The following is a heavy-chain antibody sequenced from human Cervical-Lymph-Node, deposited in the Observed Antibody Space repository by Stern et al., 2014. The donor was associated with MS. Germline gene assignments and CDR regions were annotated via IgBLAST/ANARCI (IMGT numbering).Heavy chain of an antibody. CDR3: AGAGYDVSGLSDY. Sequence: QVQLVQSGAEVKKPGASVKVSCKTSAYNFTNYGVTWVRQAPGKGLEWMGWISGYNGNPNYAQKFQGRVAMTTDTSTNTAYMELRSLRSSDTAVYYCAGAGYDVSGLSDYWGQGTLVTVSS. D-gene: IGHD5-12*01. J-gene: IGHJ4*02. V-gene: IGHV1-18*01. CDR1: AYNFTNYG. CDR2: ISGYNGNP.